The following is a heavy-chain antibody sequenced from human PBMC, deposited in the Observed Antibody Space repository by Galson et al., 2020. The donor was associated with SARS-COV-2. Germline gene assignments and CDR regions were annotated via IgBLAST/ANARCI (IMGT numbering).Heavy chain of an antibody. Sequence: SETLSLTFTVSSDSISSGGYYWSWIRQHTDKSLERVGYIFYSGSTNYNPSLKSRVTVSVDTSKNKFSLKLSSVTAADTAVYYCARDGGYGSGTYYLPYWGQGTLVTVSS. CDR2: IFYSGST. D-gene: IGHD3-10*01. V-gene: IGHV4-31*03. J-gene: IGHJ4*02. CDR1: SDSISSGGYY. CDR3: ARDGGYGSGTYYLPY.